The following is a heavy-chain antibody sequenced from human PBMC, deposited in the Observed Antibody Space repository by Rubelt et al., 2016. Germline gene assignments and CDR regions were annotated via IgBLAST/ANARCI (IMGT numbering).Heavy chain of an antibody. J-gene: IGHJ4*02. CDR1: GGSISSYY. CDR3: ARGYCRGGSCYSHFEY. D-gene: IGHD2-15*01. Sequence: QVQLQESGPGLVKPSETLSLTCTVSGGSISSYYWGWIRQPPGKGLEWIGSIYYIGRTYSNPALSGRLTTSGDTSMNQFSLTLSSVTAADTAVYYCARGYCRGGSCYSHFEYWGQGTLVTVSS. CDR2: IYYIGRT. V-gene: IGHV4-39*07.